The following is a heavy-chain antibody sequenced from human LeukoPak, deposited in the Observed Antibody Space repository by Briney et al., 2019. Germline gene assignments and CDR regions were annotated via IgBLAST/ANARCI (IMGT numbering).Heavy chain of an antibody. V-gene: IGHV3-13*01. CDR2: IGTAGDT. J-gene: IGHJ3*02. CDR1: GFTFSSYD. Sequence: GGSLRLSCAASGFTFSSYDMHWVRQATGEGLEWVSAIGTAGDTYYPGSVKGRFTISRENAKNSLYLQMNSLRAGDTAVYYCARATSSGYAFDIWGQGTMVTVSS. CDR3: ARATSSGYAFDI. D-gene: IGHD3-22*01.